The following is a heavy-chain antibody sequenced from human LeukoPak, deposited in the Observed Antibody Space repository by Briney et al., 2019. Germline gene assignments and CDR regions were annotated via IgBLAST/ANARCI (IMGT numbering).Heavy chain of an antibody. CDR3: ARGLRGAFDI. V-gene: IGHV4-34*01. CDR1: GGSFSGYY. D-gene: IGHD5-12*01. CDR2: INHSGST. Sequence: PETLSLTCAVYGGSFSGYYWSWIRQPPGKGLEWIGEINHSGSTNYNPSLKSRVTISVDTSKNQFSLKLSSVTAADTAVYYCARGLRGAFDIWGQGTMVTVSS. J-gene: IGHJ3*02.